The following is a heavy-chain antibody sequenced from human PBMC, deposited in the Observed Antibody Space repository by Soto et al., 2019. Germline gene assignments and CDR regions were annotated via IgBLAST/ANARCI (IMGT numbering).Heavy chain of an antibody. D-gene: IGHD4-17*01. J-gene: IGHJ6*02. CDR2: ISGSGGST. CDR3: AKEKNRLTVTTYRMDV. Sequence: GGSLRLSCAASGFTFSSYAMRWVRQAPGKGLEWVSAISGSGGSTYYADSVKGRFTISRDNSKNTLYLQMNSLRAEDTAVYYCAKEKNRLTVTTYRMDVWGQGTTVNVSS. V-gene: IGHV3-23*01. CDR1: GFTFSSYA.